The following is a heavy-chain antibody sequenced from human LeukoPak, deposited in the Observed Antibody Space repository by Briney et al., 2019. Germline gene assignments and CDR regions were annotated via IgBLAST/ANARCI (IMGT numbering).Heavy chain of an antibody. D-gene: IGHD4-17*01. CDR3: ASYRPTVGCFDY. CDR2: TYYRSKWFN. V-gene: IGHV6-1*01. Sequence: SQTLSLTCAISGDIVSSNSAAWSWIRHSPSRGLEWLGRTYYRSKWFNESAVSVRSRITINPDTSKNQFSLQLDSVTPEDTAVYYCASYRPTVGCFDYWGQGALVTVSS. J-gene: IGHJ4*02. CDR1: GDIVSSNSAA.